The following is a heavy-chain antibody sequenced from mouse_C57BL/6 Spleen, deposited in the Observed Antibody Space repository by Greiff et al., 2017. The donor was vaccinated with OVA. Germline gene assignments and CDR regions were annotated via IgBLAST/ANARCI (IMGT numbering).Heavy chain of an antibody. V-gene: IGHV1-18*01. CDR1: GYTFTDYN. J-gene: IGHJ1*03. Sequence: VQLQQSGPELVKPGASVKIPCKASGYTFTDYNMDWVKQSHGKSLEWIGDINPNNGGPIYNQKFKGKATLTVDKSSSTAYMELRSLTSEDTAVYYCARRGFYYGSSPWYFDVWGTGTTVTVSS. CDR2: INPNNGGP. D-gene: IGHD1-1*01. CDR3: ARRGFYYGSSPWYFDV.